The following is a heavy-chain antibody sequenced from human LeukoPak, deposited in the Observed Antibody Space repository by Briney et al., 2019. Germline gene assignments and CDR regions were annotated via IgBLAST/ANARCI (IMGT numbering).Heavy chain of an antibody. CDR1: GYTFTSYD. Sequence: ASVKVSCKASGYTFTSYDINWVRQATGQGLEWMGWMNPNSGNTGYAQKFQGRVTMTRNTSISTAYMELSSLRSEDTAVYYCARAHRVMGRRGRGFDYWGQGTLVTVSS. J-gene: IGHJ4*02. CDR3: ARAHRVMGRRGRGFDY. V-gene: IGHV1-8*01. CDR2: MNPNSGNT. D-gene: IGHD3-16*01.